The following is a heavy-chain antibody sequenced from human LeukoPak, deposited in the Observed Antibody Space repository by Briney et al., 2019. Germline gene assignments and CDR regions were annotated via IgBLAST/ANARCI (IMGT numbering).Heavy chain of an antibody. CDR2: VYYGGST. V-gene: IGHV4-39*07. D-gene: IGHD6-19*01. CDR3: ARTFISDLYSSGWYVGNFDY. CDR1: GGSISSSSHY. Sequence: PSETLSLTCTVSGGSISSSSHYWGWIRQPPGKGLEWIGSVYYGGSTSYNPSLKSRVTISVDTSKNQFSLKLSSVTAADTAVYYCARTFISDLYSSGWYVGNFDYWGQGTLVTVSS. J-gene: IGHJ4*02.